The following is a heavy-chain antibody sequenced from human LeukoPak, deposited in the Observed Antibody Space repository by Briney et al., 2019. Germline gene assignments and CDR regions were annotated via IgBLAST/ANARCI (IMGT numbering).Heavy chain of an antibody. Sequence: GGSLRLSCAASGFTFDDYGMSWVRQVPGKGLEWVSGINWNGGSTGYADSVKGRFTISRDNAKNSLYLQMNSLRAEDTALYYCASLTYYYDSWDAFDIWGQGTMVTVSS. CDR3: ASLTYYYDSWDAFDI. J-gene: IGHJ3*02. V-gene: IGHV3-20*04. CDR1: GFTFDDYG. D-gene: IGHD3-22*01. CDR2: INWNGGST.